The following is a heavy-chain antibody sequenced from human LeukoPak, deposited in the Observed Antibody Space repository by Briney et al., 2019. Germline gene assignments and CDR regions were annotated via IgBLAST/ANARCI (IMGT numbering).Heavy chain of an antibody. CDR2: INPNGGGK. J-gene: IGHJ3*02. D-gene: IGHD5-24*01. CDR3: ARDLAFGEMVTNRGAFDI. CDR1: GYTFTGYY. V-gene: IGHV1-2*02. Sequence: ASVKVSCKASGYTFTGYYMHWVRQAPGQGLEWMGWINPNGGGKNYAQKFQGRVPMIRETSISTAYMELSRLRSDDTAVYYCARDLAFGEMVTNRGAFDIWGQGTMVTVSS.